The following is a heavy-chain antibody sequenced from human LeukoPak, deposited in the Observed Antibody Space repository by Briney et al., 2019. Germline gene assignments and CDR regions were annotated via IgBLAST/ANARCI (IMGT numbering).Heavy chain of an antibody. D-gene: IGHD2-2*02. V-gene: IGHV1-18*01. CDR3: ARDWTVVPAAIAYFDY. CDR2: ISAYNGNT. J-gene: IGHJ4*02. Sequence: ASVKVSCKASGYTFTSYGISWVRQAPGQGLEWMGWISAYNGNTNYAQKLQGRVTITTDTSTSTAYMELRSLRSDDTAVYYCARDWTVVPAAIAYFDYWGQGTLVTVSS. CDR1: GYTFTSYG.